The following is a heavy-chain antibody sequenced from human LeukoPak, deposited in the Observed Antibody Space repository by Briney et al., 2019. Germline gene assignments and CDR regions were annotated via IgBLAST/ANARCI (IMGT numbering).Heavy chain of an antibody. V-gene: IGHV4-38-2*02. CDR3: ARQFDDILTGYRSYYYYYYMDV. Sequence: SETLSLTCTVSGYSISSGYYWGWIRQPPGKELEWIGSSYHSGSTYYNPYLKSRVTISVDPPKNQCSLKLSSVTAADTAVYYCARQFDDILTGYRSYYYYYYMDVWGKGTTVTISS. J-gene: IGHJ6*03. CDR2: SYHSGST. CDR1: GYSISSGYY. D-gene: IGHD3-9*01.